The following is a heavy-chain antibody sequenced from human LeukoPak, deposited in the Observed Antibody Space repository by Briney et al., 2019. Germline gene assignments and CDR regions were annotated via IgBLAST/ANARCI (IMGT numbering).Heavy chain of an antibody. Sequence: GGSLRLSCAASGFTFSTSAMHWVRQVPGKGLEYVSAISSNGGTTYYANSVKGRFTISRDNSKKTVFLQMGSLRTEDMAVYYCARGEPDCAGDCPYWYLDLWGRGTLVTVSS. D-gene: IGHD2-21*02. V-gene: IGHV3-64*01. CDR2: ISSNGGTT. CDR3: ARGEPDCAGDCPYWYLDL. J-gene: IGHJ2*01. CDR1: GFTFSTSA.